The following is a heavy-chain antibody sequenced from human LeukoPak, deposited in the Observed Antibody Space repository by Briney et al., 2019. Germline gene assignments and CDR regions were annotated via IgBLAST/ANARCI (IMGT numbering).Heavy chain of an antibody. CDR3: ARGSNWGSRVYYFDY. Sequence: GGSLRLSCTASGFTFTTYAMHWVRQAPGKGLEWVAVISYDGSNKYYADSVKGRFPISRDNSKSTLYLQMNSLRAEDTAVYYCARGSNWGSRVYYFDYWGPGTLVTVSS. J-gene: IGHJ4*02. V-gene: IGHV3-30-3*01. CDR1: GFTFTTYA. CDR2: ISYDGSNK. D-gene: IGHD7-27*01.